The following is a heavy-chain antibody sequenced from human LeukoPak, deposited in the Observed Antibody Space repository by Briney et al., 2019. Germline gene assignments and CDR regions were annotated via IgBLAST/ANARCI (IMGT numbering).Heavy chain of an antibody. CDR2: INPSGGST. CDR3: ARGGRVVATFVYHECNFDY. Sequence: GASVKGSCKASGYTFTSYYMHWVRLAPGQGLEWMGIINPSGGSTSYAQKFQGRVTMTRDTSTSTVYMELSSLRSEDTAVYYCARGGRVVATFVYHECNFDYWGQGTLVTVSS. D-gene: IGHD2-15*01. J-gene: IGHJ4*02. CDR1: GYTFTSYY. V-gene: IGHV1-46*01.